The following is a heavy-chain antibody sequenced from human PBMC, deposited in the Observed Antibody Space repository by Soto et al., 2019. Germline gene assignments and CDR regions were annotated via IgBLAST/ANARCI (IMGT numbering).Heavy chain of an antibody. V-gene: IGHV3-9*01. CDR1: GFTFDDYA. D-gene: IGHD2-15*01. Sequence: PGGSLRLSCAASGFTFDDYAMHWVRQAPGKGLEWVSGISWNSGSIGYADSVKGRFSISRDNGRNSLYLQMNSLRAEDTAFYYCAKGWNIASSPLVKYYGMDVWGQGTTVTVSS. CDR2: ISWNSGSI. J-gene: IGHJ6*02. CDR3: AKGWNIASSPLVKYYGMDV.